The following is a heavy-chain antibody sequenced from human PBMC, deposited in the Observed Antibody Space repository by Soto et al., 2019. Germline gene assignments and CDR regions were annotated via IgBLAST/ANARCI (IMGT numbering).Heavy chain of an antibody. CDR1: GGTFSSYA. CDR2: IIPMFGTA. V-gene: IGHV1-69*13. J-gene: IGHJ6*02. CDR3: ARGATVTTHYYYSLDV. Sequence: SVKVSCKTSGGTFSSYAISWVRQAPGQGLEWMGGIIPMFGTANYAQKFQGIVTITADESTSTVYMELSSLRSGDAAVYFCARGATVTTHYYYSLDVWGQGTTVTVSS. D-gene: IGHD4-17*01.